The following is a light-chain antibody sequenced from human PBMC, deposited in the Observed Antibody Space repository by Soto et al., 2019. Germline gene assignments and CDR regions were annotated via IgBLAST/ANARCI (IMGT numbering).Light chain of an antibody. CDR3: QQYNNWPQLT. J-gene: IGKJ4*01. Sequence: EVVLTQSPGTLSLSPGERATVSCRASQSVSSNLAWYQQKPGQAPRLLIYGASTRATGIPARFSGSGSGTEFTLTISSLQSEDFAVYYCQQYNNWPQLTFGGGTKVDI. V-gene: IGKV3-15*01. CDR1: QSVSSN. CDR2: GAS.